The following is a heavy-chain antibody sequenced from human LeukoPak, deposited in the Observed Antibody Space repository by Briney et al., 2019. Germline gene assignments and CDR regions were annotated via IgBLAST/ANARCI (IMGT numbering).Heavy chain of an antibody. Sequence: GESLKISCKGSGYSFTSYWIGWVRQMPGKGLEWMGIIYPGDSDTRYSPSFQGQVTISADKSISTAYLQWSSLKASDTAMYYCARQAPYNWNDSPYYFDYWGQGTLVTVSS. CDR2: IYPGDSDT. J-gene: IGHJ4*02. CDR1: GYSFTSYW. V-gene: IGHV5-51*01. D-gene: IGHD1-1*01. CDR3: ARQAPYNWNDSPYYFDY.